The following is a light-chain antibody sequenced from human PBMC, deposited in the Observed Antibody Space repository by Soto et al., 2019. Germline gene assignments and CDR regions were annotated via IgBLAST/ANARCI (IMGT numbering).Light chain of an antibody. J-gene: IGKJ1*01. V-gene: IGKV1-5*01. Sequence: DIQMTHSPSTLSASLGDRVTITCRASQSISSWLAWYQQKPGKAPKLLIYDASSLESGVPSRFSGSASGTESTLTISSLKPDDFATYYCQQYNSQWTFGQGTKVDIK. CDR1: QSISSW. CDR3: QQYNSQWT. CDR2: DAS.